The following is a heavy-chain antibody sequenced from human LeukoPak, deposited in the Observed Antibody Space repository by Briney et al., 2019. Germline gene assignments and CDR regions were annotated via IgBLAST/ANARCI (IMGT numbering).Heavy chain of an antibody. V-gene: IGHV3-21*01. CDR1: GFTFSSYS. CDR2: ISSSSSYI. CDR3: ARVRVRGPLWPPNYYGMDV. D-gene: IGHD3-10*01. J-gene: IGHJ6*04. Sequence: GGSLRLSCAASGFTFSSYSMNWVRHAPGKGLEWVSSISSSSSYIYYADSVKGRFTISRDNAKNSLYLQMNSLRAEDTAVYYCARVRVRGPLWPPNYYGMDVWGKGTTVTVSS.